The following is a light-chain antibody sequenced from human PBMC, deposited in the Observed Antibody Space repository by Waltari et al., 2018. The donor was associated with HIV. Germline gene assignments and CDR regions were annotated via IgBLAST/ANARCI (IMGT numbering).Light chain of an antibody. CDR1: NSDFGHYTY. V-gene: IGLV2-23*02. CDR2: EVS. J-gene: IGLJ3*02. CDR3: CSYTGGRSLL. Sequence: QSALTQPASVSGSPGQSITISCIGPNSDFGHYTYVTWHQQLPGKAPKLIIYEVSSPPSGISDRFSGSKSGNTASLTISGLQADDEADYYCCSYTGGRSLLFGGGTKVTVL.